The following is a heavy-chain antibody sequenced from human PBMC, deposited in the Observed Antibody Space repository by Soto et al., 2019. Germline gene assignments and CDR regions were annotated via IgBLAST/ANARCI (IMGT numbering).Heavy chain of an antibody. V-gene: IGHV5-51*01. J-gene: IGHJ4*02. CDR3: ARSGFWSGKFDY. CDR1: GYRFSHYW. Sequence: PGESLKISCKASGYRFSHYWIAWVRDMPGKGLEWMGIIYPGDSDTRYSPSFQGQVTISADTSMYTAYLQWSSLKASDTAFYFCARSGFWSGKFDYWGRGTLVTVSS. CDR2: IYPGDSDT. D-gene: IGHD3-3*01.